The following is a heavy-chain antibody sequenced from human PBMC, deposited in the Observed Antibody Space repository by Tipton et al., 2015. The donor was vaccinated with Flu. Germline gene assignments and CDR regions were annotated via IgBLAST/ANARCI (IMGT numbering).Heavy chain of an antibody. V-gene: IGHV4-38-2*01. CDR3: AGDWVGTTTGWFDP. D-gene: IGHD1-26*01. Sequence: GLVKPSETLSLSCAVSGDSISSDYYWGWIRQFPGKGLEWIGTVSRTGSTNYNPSLKGRVTFSVDTSNSHFSLKLSSVTAADTAVYYCAGDWVGTTTGWFDPWGQGTLVTVSS. CDR2: VSRTGST. CDR1: GDSISSDYY. J-gene: IGHJ5*02.